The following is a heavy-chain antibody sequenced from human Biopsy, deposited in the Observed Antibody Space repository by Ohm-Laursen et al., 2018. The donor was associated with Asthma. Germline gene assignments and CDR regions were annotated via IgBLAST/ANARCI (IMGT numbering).Heavy chain of an antibody. Sequence: SSVKVSCNASGYTFINYAIHWVRQAPGQRLEWMGWINAGNGNTKYSQKVQGRVTITRDTSASTAYMDLSSLRSEDTAVYYCARDEAVVVPAAIPGNWFDPWGQGTLVTVSS. V-gene: IGHV1-3*01. CDR2: INAGNGNT. J-gene: IGHJ5*02. CDR1: GYTFINYA. CDR3: ARDEAVVVPAAIPGNWFDP. D-gene: IGHD2-2*01.